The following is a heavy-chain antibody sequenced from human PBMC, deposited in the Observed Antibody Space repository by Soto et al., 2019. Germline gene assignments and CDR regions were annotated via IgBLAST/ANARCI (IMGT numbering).Heavy chain of an antibody. Sequence: PSETLSLTCTVSGGAISGYYWSWIRQPPGKGLEWIGYIYYSGSTNYNPSLKSRVTISVDTSKNQFSLKLSSVTAADTAVYYCARVIGPYYDFWSGYGMDVWGQGTTVTVSS. J-gene: IGHJ6*02. D-gene: IGHD3-3*01. CDR3: ARVIGPYYDFWSGYGMDV. V-gene: IGHV4-59*01. CDR1: GGAISGYY. CDR2: IYYSGST.